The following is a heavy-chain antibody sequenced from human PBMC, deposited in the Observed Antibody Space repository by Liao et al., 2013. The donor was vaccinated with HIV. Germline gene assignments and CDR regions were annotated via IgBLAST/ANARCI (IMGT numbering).Heavy chain of an antibody. J-gene: IGHJ4*03. CDR1: GDFITSGSYY. V-gene: IGHV4-61*02. Sequence: QVQLQESGPGLVKPSQTLSLTCDVSGDFITSGSYYWNWIRQPAGKGLEWIGRIYTAGSTDYNPSLQSRVTISIYKSKNQFSLTLTSVTAADTAVYYCARALGYAANSKHFDYWGREPGRRLL. CDR3: ARALGYAANSKHFDY. CDR2: IYTAGST. D-gene: IGHD5-18*01.